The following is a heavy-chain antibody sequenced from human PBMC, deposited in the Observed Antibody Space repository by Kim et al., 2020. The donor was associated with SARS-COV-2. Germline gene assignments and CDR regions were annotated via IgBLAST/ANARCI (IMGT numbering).Heavy chain of an antibody. J-gene: IGHJ6*02. D-gene: IGHD2-15*01. Sequence: GGSLRLSCAASGFTFSSYWRSWVRKAPGKGLEGVANIKQDGSEKYYVDSVKGRFTLSRDNAKNSLYLQMNSLRAEDTAVYYCARGGLGYCSGGSCYYYYYGMDVWGPGTTVTVSS. CDR1: GFTFSSYW. CDR3: ARGGLGYCSGGSCYYYYYGMDV. CDR2: IKQDGSEK. V-gene: IGHV3-7*01.